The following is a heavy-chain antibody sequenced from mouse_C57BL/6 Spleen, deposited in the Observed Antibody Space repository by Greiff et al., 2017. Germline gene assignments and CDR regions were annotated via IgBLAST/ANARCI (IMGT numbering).Heavy chain of an antibody. V-gene: IGHV3-6*01. CDR3: ASAHYDSFAY. D-gene: IGHD2-4*01. CDR1: GYSITSGYY. J-gene: IGHJ3*01. Sequence: ESGPGLVKPSQSLSLTCSVTGYSITSGYYWNWIRQFPGNKLEWMGYISYDGSNNYNPSLKNRISITRDTSKNQFFLKLNSVTTEDTATYYCASAHYDSFAYWGQGTLVTVSA. CDR2: ISYDGSN.